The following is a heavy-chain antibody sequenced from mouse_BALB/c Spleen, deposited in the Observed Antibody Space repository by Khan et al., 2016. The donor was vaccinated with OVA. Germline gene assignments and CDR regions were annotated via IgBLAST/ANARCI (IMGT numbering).Heavy chain of an antibody. Sequence: EVELVESGGGLVKPGGSLKLSCAASGFTFSNYAMSWVRQSPEKRLEWVASISSGDSTYYPASVKGRFTISRDNARNILYLQMSSLRSEDTAMCYCARDYWFAYWGQGTLVTVSA. V-gene: IGHV5-6-5*01. CDR1: GFTFSNYA. CDR3: ARDYWFAY. CDR2: ISSGDST. J-gene: IGHJ3*01.